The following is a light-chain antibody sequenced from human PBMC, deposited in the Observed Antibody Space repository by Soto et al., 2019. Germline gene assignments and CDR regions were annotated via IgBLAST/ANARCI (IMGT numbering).Light chain of an antibody. CDR2: GNS. Sequence: QSALVQPPSVSGAPGQRVTISCTGSSYNIGAGYDVHWYQQLPGTAPKLLIYGNSNRPSGVPDRFSGSKSGTSASLAITGLQAEDEADYYCQSYDSSLSGYVFGTGTKVTVL. V-gene: IGLV1-40*01. J-gene: IGLJ1*01. CDR1: SYNIGAGYD. CDR3: QSYDSSLSGYV.